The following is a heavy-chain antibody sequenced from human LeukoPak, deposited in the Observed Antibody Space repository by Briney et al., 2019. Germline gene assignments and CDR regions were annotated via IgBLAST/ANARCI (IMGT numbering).Heavy chain of an antibody. V-gene: IGHV3-23*01. CDR2: ISGSGGST. CDR1: GFTFTTYA. D-gene: IGHD2-8*02. CDR3: ARYCTGGSCYIQYGMDV. Sequence: PGESLRLSCAASGFTFTTYAMSWVRQAPGKGLEWVSAISGSGGSTYYADSVKGRFTISRDNSKNTVYLQMDSLRVEDTAVYYCARYCTGGSCYIQYGMDVWGQGTTVTASS. J-gene: IGHJ6*02.